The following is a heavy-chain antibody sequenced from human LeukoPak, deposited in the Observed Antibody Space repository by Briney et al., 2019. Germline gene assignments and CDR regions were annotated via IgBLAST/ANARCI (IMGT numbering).Heavy chain of an antibody. CDR3: ARKNPRTNIVGAVPRYWFDP. D-gene: IGHD1-26*01. Sequence: SETLSLTCAVYVGSFSGYYWSWIPQPPGKGLEWIGEINHSGNTNYNPSLKSRVTISVDTSKNQLSLKLSSVTAADTAVYYCARKNPRTNIVGAVPRYWFDPWGQGTLVTVSS. CDR1: VGSFSGYY. CDR2: INHSGNT. J-gene: IGHJ5*02. V-gene: IGHV4-34*01.